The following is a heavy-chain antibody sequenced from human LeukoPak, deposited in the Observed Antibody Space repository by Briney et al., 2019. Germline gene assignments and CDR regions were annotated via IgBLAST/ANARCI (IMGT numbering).Heavy chain of an antibody. CDR2: ISWNSGSI. CDR3: AKGEDDYGDYEGH. CDR1: GFTFDDYA. Sequence: GGSLRLSCAASGFTFDDYAMHWVRQAPGKGLEWVSGISWNSGSIGYADSVKGRFTISRDNAKNSLYLQMNSLRAEDTAVYYCAKGEDDYGDYEGHWGQGTLVTVSS. D-gene: IGHD4-17*01. V-gene: IGHV3-9*01. J-gene: IGHJ4*02.